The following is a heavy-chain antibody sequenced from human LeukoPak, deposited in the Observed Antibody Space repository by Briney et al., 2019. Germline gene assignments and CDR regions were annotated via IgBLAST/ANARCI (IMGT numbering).Heavy chain of an antibody. J-gene: IGHJ4*02. CDR3: ARDQRYCSSSSCPWEPFDY. V-gene: IGHV3-7*05. CDR2: MKQDGSEK. Sequence: ETLSLTCTVSGGSISTYYWSWVRQAPGKGLEWVANMKQDGSEKYYVDSVKGRFTISRDNAKNSLYLQMNSLRAEDTAVYYCARDQRYCSSSSCPWEPFDYWGQGTLVTVSS. CDR1: GGSISTYY. D-gene: IGHD2-2*01.